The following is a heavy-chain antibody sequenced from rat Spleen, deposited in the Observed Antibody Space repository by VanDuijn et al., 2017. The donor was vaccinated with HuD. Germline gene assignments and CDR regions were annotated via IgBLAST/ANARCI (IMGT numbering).Heavy chain of an antibody. CDR1: GFIFSNYD. J-gene: IGHJ3*01. D-gene: IGHD1-10*01. CDR3: TTENYWFAY. V-gene: IGHV5-20*01. Sequence: EVELVESGGGLVQPGMSMKLSCAAAGFIFSNYDMAWVRQAPTKGLEWVASISFDGSSTYYRDSVKGRFTFSRDNAKSTPYLQMDSLRSEDTATYYCTTENYWFAYWGQGTLVTVSS. CDR2: ISFDGSST.